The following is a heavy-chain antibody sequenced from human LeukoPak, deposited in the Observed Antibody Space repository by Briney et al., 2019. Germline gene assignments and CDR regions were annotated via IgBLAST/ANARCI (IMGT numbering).Heavy chain of an antibody. Sequence: GGSLRLSCATSGFTFSAYGMHWVRQAPGKGLEWVSYIRSSSSTIYHADSVKGRFTISRDNAKNSLYLQMNSLRDEDTAVYYCARSYSFDYWGQGTLVTVSS. CDR2: IRSSSSTI. J-gene: IGHJ4*02. V-gene: IGHV3-48*02. D-gene: IGHD2-21*01. CDR3: ARSYSFDY. CDR1: GFTFSAYG.